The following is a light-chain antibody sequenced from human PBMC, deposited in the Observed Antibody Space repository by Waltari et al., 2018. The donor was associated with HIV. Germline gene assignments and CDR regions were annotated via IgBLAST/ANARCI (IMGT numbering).Light chain of an antibody. CDR2: GAS. CDR3: QQYQSSPEFT. Sequence: AIRMTQSPSTVSASIGDRVSITCRASQDIRDSLAWYQQKPGQVPKLLIYGASNFQTAVPSRFTGSGSGTYFALSISCLQAEDFATYYCQQYQSSPEFTFGPGTRVDMK. CDR1: QDIRDS. J-gene: IGKJ3*01. V-gene: IGKV1-8*01.